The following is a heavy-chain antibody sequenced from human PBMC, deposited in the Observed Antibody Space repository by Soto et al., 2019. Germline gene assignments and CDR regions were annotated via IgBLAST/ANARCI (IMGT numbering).Heavy chain of an antibody. CDR1: GFTFSSYG. CDR2: IWYDGSNK. V-gene: IGHV3-33*01. Sequence: GGSLRLSCAASGFTFSSYGMHWVRQAPGKGLEWVAVIWYDGSNKYYADSVKGRFTISRDNSKNTLYLQMNSLRAEDTAVYYCARDLGWSSGLPYSRGYFDYWGQGTLVTVSS. D-gene: IGHD3-3*01. J-gene: IGHJ4*02. CDR3: ARDLGWSSGLPYSRGYFDY.